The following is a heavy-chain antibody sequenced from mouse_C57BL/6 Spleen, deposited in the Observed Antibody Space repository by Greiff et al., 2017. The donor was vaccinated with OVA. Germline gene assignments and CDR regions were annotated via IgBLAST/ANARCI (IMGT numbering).Heavy chain of an antibody. J-gene: IGHJ3*01. CDR2: ISSGGSYT. Sequence: DVTLVESGGDLVKPGGSLKLSCAASGFTFSSYGMSWVRQTPDKRLEWVATISSGGSYTYYPDSVPGRFTISRENAKNNLDRQMSSRKSEETAMYYCARLGRGYDYDSNGFAYWGQGTLVTVSA. CDR1: GFTFSSYG. D-gene: IGHD2-4*01. V-gene: IGHV5-6*02. CDR3: ARLGRGYDYDSNGFAY.